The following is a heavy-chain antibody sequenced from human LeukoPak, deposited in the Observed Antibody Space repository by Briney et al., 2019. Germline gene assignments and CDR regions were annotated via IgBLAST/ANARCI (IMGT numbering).Heavy chain of an antibody. V-gene: IGHV3-7*05. CDR1: GFTFNKFW. CDR3: ARPRGYGSGTLRAFDI. Sequence: HPGGSLRLSCAASGFTFNKFWMGWVAQAPGRGLEWVAKIEQKDGSDQNYVDSVRGRFTISRDNAKNSLYLQMSSLRAEDTAVYYCARPRGYGSGTLRAFDIWGQGTMVTVSS. CDR2: IEQKDGSDQ. D-gene: IGHD3-10*01. J-gene: IGHJ3*02.